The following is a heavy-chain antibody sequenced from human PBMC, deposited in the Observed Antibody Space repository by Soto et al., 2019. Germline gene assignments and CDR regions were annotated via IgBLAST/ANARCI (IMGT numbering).Heavy chain of an antibody. V-gene: IGHV4-59*11. D-gene: IGHD1-1*01. Sequence: SVTLCLPWTVAGGSSITQYGRRIRQPPGKGLEWIGYIYYSGSTNYNPSLKSRVTISVDTSKNQFSLKLSSVTAADTAVYYCARGGSGTTSRVAYFDYWGQGTLVTVSS. CDR3: ARGGSGTTSRVAYFDY. J-gene: IGHJ4*02. CDR2: IYYSGST. CDR1: GGSSITQY.